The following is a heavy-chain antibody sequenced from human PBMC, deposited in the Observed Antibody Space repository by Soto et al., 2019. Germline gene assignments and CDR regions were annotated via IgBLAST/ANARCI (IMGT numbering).Heavy chain of an antibody. Sequence: ASVKVSCKASGYTFTSYYMHWVRQAPGQGLEWMGIINPSGGSTSYAQKFQGRVTMTRDTSTSTVYMELSSLRSEDTAVYYCASRSPRGYSYGYYYYGMDVWGQGTTVTVSS. V-gene: IGHV1-46*01. D-gene: IGHD5-18*01. CDR1: GYTFTSYY. CDR2: INPSGGST. CDR3: ASRSPRGYSYGYYYYGMDV. J-gene: IGHJ6*02.